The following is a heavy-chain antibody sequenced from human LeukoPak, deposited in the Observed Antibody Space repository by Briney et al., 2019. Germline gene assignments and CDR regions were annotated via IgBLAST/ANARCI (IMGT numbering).Heavy chain of an antibody. V-gene: IGHV4-59*08. CDR1: GDSINDYY. CDR2: KYYSGRT. CDR3: ARRRAEGGSNGHYNWFDP. Sequence: ETLSLTCTVSGDSINDYYWGWIRQPPGKGLEWIGYKYYSGRTKYNPSLQSRVTISVDTSKNQFSLKRGSVTAADTAVYYCARRRAEGGSNGHYNWFDPWGQGTLVTVSS. J-gene: IGHJ5*02. D-gene: IGHD6-13*01.